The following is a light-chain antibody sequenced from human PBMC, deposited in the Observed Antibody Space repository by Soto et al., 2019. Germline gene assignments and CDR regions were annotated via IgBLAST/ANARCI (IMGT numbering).Light chain of an antibody. CDR2: EGR. J-gene: IGLJ1*01. CDR3: LSYGKV. V-gene: IGLV2-23*01. CDR1: NSGVVNYEY. Sequence: QSLLSQPASVSLSPGQPVTISCTGINSGVVNYEYVSWYQQFPDKAPKLIIYEGRERPSGVSDRFSGSKSDNAASLTISALQTEEEAEYFCLSYGKVFGTGTKVTVL.